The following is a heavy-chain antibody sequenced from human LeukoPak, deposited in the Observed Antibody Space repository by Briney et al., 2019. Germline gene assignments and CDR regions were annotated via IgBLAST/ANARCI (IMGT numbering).Heavy chain of an antibody. CDR2: IIPIFGTA. CDR3: ARSRYSSGYYSKNYYYYMDV. J-gene: IGHJ6*03. CDR1: GGTFSSYA. D-gene: IGHD3-22*01. Sequence: GASVKVSCKASGGTFSSYAISWVRQAPGQGLEWMGGIIPIFGTANYAQKFQGRVTITTDESTSTAYMELSSLRSEDTAVYYCARSRYSSGYYSKNYYYYMDVWGKGTTVTVPS. V-gene: IGHV1-69*05.